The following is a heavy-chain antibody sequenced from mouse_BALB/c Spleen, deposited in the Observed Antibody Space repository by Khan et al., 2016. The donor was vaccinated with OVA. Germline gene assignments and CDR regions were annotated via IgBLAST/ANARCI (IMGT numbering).Heavy chain of an antibody. V-gene: IGHV9-3-1*01. CDR2: INTYTGEP. CDR1: GYTFTDYV. J-gene: IGHJ2*01. CDR3: TRFHGGY. Sequence: QIQLVQSGPELKKPGETVKISCKASGYTFTDYVMNWVKQSPGKGLKWMGWINTYTGEPTYADDFKGRFAFSLETSASTAYWQINSLKNEGTATYFCTRFHGGYWGQGTTLTVSS.